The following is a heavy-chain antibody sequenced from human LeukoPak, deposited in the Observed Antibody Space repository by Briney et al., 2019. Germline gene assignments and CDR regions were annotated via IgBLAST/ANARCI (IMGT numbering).Heavy chain of an antibody. Sequence: GGSLRLSCAASGFTFSRFGMHWVRQAPGRGLEWVAVISYDGSNKYYADSVKGRFTISRDNSKNTLYLQMNSLRAEDTAVYYCAKDSVGYSYGQGDYWGQGTLVTVSS. CDR2: ISYDGSNK. CDR3: AKDSVGYSYGQGDY. CDR1: GFTFSRFG. J-gene: IGHJ4*02. V-gene: IGHV3-30*18. D-gene: IGHD5-18*01.